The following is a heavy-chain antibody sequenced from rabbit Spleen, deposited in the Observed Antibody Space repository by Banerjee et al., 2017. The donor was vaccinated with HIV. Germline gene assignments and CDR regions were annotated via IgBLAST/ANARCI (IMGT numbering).Heavy chain of an antibody. V-gene: IGHV1S45*01. CDR3: ARWAAGNSGWYTFNL. CDR2: INSSTGTT. Sequence: QQQLVESGGGLVKPGASLTLTCKASGFSLTYNYVMCWVRQAPGKGLEWIACINSSTGTTVYASWAKGRFTVSRTSSTTVTLQMTSLTAADTATYFCARWAAGNSGWYTFNLWGPGTLVTVS. D-gene: IGHD1-1*01. J-gene: IGHJ4*01. CDR1: GFSLTYNYV.